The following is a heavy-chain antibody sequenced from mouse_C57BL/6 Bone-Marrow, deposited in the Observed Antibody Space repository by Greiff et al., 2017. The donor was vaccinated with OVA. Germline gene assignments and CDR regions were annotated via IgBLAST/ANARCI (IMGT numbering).Heavy chain of an antibody. J-gene: IGHJ4*01. D-gene: IGHD2-12*01. CDR3: ARRIYSLYAMDY. CDR1: GYTFTSYW. CDR2: IYPGSGST. Sequence: QVQLKQPGAELVKPGASVKMSCKASGYTFTSYWITWVKQRPGQGLEWIGDIYPGSGSTNYNEKFKSKATLTVDTSSSTAYMQLSSLTSEDSAVYYCARRIYSLYAMDYWGQGTSVTVSS. V-gene: IGHV1-55*01.